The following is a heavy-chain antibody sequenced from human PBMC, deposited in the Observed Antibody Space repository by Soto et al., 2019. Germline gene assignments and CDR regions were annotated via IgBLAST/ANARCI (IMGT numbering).Heavy chain of an antibody. V-gene: IGHV3-13*05. D-gene: IGHD5-18*01. Sequence: EVQLVESGGGLVQPGGSLRLSCEASGFTFRNYDMHWVRQGTGKGLEWVSGISAAGDPDYADSVEGRFTISRENAQNSFFLQMNSLTVGGTAVYYWARTDSDFYGLDVWGEGTTVIVSS. CDR1: GFTFRNYD. CDR2: ISAAGDP. J-gene: IGHJ6*04. CDR3: ARTDSDFYGLDV.